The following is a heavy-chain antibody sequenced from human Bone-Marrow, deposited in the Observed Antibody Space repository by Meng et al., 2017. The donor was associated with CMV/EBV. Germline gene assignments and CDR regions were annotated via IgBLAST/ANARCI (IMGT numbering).Heavy chain of an antibody. CDR1: GYIFTGYY. J-gene: IGHJ6*02. CDR3: ATGPSTAMVLYYYYYGMDV. V-gene: IGHV1-2*02. CDR2: INPNSGGT. D-gene: IGHD5-18*01. Sequence: ASVKVSCKASGYIFTGYYMHWVRQAPGQGLEWMGWINPNSGGTNFAQKFQGRVTMTRDTSINTAYMELSWLRSDDTAVYYCATGPSTAMVLYYYYYGMDVWGQGNTVTVSS.